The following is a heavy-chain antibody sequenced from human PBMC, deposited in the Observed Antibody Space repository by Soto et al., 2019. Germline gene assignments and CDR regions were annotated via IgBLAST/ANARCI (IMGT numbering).Heavy chain of an antibody. CDR2: ISYDGSNK. D-gene: IGHD3-3*01. J-gene: IGHJ4*02. CDR1: GFTFSSYA. CDR3: ATPRRVVQYQLPLDY. V-gene: IGHV3-30-3*01. Sequence: GGSLRLSCAASGFTFSSYAMHWVRQAPGKGLEWVAVISYDGSNKYYADSVKGRFTFSRDNSKNTLYLQMNSLRAEDTAVYYCATPRRVVQYQLPLDYWGQGTLVTVSS.